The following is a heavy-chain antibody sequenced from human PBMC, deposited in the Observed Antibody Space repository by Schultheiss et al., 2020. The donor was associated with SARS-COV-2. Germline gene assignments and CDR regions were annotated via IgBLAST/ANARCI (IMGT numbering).Heavy chain of an antibody. CDR2: ISYDGSNK. Sequence: GGSLRLSCAASGFTFSSYGMHWVRQAPGKGLEWVAVISYDGSNKYYADSVKGRFTISRDNSKNTLYLQMNSLRAEDTAVYYCAKGQFSGYALGGYWGQGTLVTVSS. J-gene: IGHJ4*02. CDR3: AKGQFSGYALGGY. D-gene: IGHD5-12*01. CDR1: GFTFSSYG. V-gene: IGHV3-30*18.